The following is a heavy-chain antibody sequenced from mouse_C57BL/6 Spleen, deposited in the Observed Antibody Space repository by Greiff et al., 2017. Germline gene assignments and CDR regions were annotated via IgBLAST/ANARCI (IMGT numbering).Heavy chain of an antibody. V-gene: IGHV5-17*01. CDR3: ARPPYGNYWYFDV. Sequence: EVKVVESGGGLVKHGGSLKLSCAASGFTFSDYGMHWVRQAPEKGLEWVAYISSGSSTIYYADTVKGRFTISRDNAKNTLFLQMTSLRAEDTAMYYCARPPYGNYWYFDVWGTGTTVTVSS. J-gene: IGHJ1*03. CDR1: GFTFSDYG. D-gene: IGHD2-1*01. CDR2: ISSGSSTI.